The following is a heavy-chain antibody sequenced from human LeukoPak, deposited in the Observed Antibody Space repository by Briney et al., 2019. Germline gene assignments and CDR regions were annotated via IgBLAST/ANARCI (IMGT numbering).Heavy chain of an antibody. CDR1: GGSVSSGNYY. V-gene: IGHV4-61*01. J-gene: IGHJ4*02. CDR2: IYYSGGT. CDR3: ARDPSGYFNY. Sequence: SETLSLTCTVSGGSVSSGNYYWSWIRQPPGKGLDWIGYIYYSGGTNYNPSLKSRVTISVDTSKNQFSLRLSSVTAADTAVYYCARDPSGYFNYWGQGTLVTVSS. D-gene: IGHD3-22*01.